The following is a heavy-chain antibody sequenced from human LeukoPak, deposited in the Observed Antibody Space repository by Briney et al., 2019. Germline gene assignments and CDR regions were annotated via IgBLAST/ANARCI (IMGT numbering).Heavy chain of an antibody. CDR2: INHSGST. CDR1: GGSFSGYY. CDR3: ARQGQWLGNRGYYFDY. J-gene: IGHJ4*02. V-gene: IGHV4-34*01. D-gene: IGHD6-19*01. Sequence: SETLSLTCAVYGGSFSGYYWSWIRQPPGKGLEWIGEINHSGSTYYNPSLKSRVTISVDTSKNQFSLKLSSVTAADTAVYYCARQGQWLGNRGYYFDYWGQGTLVTVSS.